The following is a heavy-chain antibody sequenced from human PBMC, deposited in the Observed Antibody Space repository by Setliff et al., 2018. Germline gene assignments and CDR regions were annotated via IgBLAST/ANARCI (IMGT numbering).Heavy chain of an antibody. V-gene: IGHV4-4*02. J-gene: IGHJ4*02. CDR1: GESIRSNNW. CDR3: ARGRNVASRLLDS. D-gene: IGHD6-6*01. Sequence: KTSETLSLTCTVSGESIRSNNWWNWVRQPPGKGLEWIGEITHTGTTGSTKYNPSLKSRVTMPIDTSKNQFSLMVTFVTAADTAVYYCARGRNVASRLLDSWGQGTLVTVSS. CDR2: ITHTGTTGST.